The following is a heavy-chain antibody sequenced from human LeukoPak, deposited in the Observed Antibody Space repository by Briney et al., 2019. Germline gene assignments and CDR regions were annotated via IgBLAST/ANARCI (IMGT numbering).Heavy chain of an antibody. J-gene: IGHJ4*02. V-gene: IGHV4-39*07. CDR2: FYYSGTS. Sequence: SETLSLTCTVSGALISSSSYYWGWIRQPPGKGLEWIGTFYYSGTSYYNPSLKSRVTISVDASKNQFSLKLSSVTAADTAVYYCARGVATIIDPYYFDYWGQGTQVTVPS. CDR3: ARGVATIIDPYYFDY. D-gene: IGHD5-24*01. CDR1: GALISSSSYY.